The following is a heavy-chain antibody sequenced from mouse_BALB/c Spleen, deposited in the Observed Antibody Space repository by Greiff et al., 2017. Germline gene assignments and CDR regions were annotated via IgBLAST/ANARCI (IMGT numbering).Heavy chain of an antibody. CDR1: GYTFTSYW. CDR2: INPSNGRT. CDR3: ARGGYRYDDVLADDY. J-gene: IGHJ4*01. D-gene: IGHD2-14*01. Sequence: QVQLQQPGAELVKPGASVKLSCKASGYTFTSYWMHWVKQRPGQGLEWIGEINPSNGRTNYNEKFKSKATLTVDKSSSTAYMQLSSLTSEDSAVYYCARGGYRYDDVLADDYWGQGTSVTVSS. V-gene: IGHV1S81*02.